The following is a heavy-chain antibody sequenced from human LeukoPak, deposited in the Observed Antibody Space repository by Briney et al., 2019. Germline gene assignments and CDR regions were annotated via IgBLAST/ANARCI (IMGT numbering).Heavy chain of an antibody. CDR2: ISGSGGST. CDR1: GFTFSTYA. Sequence: GGSLRLSCAASGFTFSTYAMTWVRQAPGKGLEWVSVISGSGGSTYYADSVKGRFALSRDNSKNTLYLQMNSLRAEDTAVYYCAKSIGGVVVVAADYWGQGTLVTVSS. V-gene: IGHV3-23*01. CDR3: AKSIGGVVVVAADY. D-gene: IGHD2-15*01. J-gene: IGHJ4*02.